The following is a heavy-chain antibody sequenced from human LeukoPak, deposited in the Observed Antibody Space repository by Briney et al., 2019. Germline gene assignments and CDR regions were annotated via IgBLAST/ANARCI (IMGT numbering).Heavy chain of an antibody. J-gene: IGHJ6*04. V-gene: IGHV3-23*01. D-gene: IGHD3-10*02. CDR2: ISGSGGST. Sequence: PGGSLRLSCAASGFTFSSSAMSWVRQAPGKGLEWVSSISGSGGSTYYADSVKGRFTISRDNAKNSLYLQMNSLRAEDTAVYYCAELGITMIGGVWGKGTTVTISS. CDR3: AELGITMIGGV. CDR1: GFTFSSSA.